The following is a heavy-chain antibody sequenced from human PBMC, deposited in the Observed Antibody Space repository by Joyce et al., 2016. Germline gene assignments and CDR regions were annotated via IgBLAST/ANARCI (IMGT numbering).Heavy chain of an antibody. J-gene: IGHJ4*02. D-gene: IGHD4-17*01. V-gene: IGHV3-74*01. Sequence: EVQLVESGGGLVQPGGSLRLSCAASGFTFSSYWMHWVRQTPGEGLMWVARIENDGRVTHYADSVKGRFTISRDNAKNTVFLQLNRLRVDDVAVYYCARGIYGDPPALDHWGQGTLVTVSS. CDR3: ARGIYGDPPALDH. CDR2: IENDGRVT. CDR1: GFTFSSYW.